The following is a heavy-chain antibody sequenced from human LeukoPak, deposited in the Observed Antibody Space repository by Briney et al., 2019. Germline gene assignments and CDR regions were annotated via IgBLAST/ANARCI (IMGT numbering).Heavy chain of an antibody. V-gene: IGHV3-23*01. D-gene: IGHD6-13*01. J-gene: IGHJ5*02. CDR2: ITGVGGNT. Sequence: GGSLRLSCATSEFTFGSYAMTWVRQAPGKGLEWVSGITGVGGNTYYADSVKGRFTISRDNSKNTLYLQMNSLRAEDTAVYYCARDLGAAAGPYHWFDPWGQGTLVTVSS. CDR3: ARDLGAAAGPYHWFDP. CDR1: EFTFGSYA.